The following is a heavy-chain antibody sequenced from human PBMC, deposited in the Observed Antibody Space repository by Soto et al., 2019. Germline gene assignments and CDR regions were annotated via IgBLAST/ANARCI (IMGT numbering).Heavy chain of an antibody. Sequence: QVQLVQSGAEVKKPGASVKVSCKASGYTFTSYAMHWVRQAPGQRLEWMGWINAGNGNTKYSQKFQGRVTITRDPSASTAYMERISLRSEDTAVYYCARDPVKRSSSSCEYWGQGTLVTVSS. D-gene: IGHD6-6*01. CDR1: GYTFTSYA. CDR3: ARDPVKRSSSSCEY. V-gene: IGHV1-3*01. CDR2: INAGNGNT. J-gene: IGHJ4*02.